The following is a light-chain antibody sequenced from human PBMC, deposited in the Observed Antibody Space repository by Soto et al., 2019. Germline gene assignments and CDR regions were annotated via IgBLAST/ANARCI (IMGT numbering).Light chain of an antibody. CDR3: QQYDSSPRT. CDR2: GAS. CDR1: QSVSTRS. V-gene: IGKV3-20*01. J-gene: IGKJ1*01. Sequence: EIVLTQSPGTLSLSPGERATLSCRASQSVSTRSLAWYQQKPGQAPRLLISGASSRAADIPDRFSGSGSGTDFTLTINRLEPEDFAVYYCQQYDSSPRTFGQGTKVESK.